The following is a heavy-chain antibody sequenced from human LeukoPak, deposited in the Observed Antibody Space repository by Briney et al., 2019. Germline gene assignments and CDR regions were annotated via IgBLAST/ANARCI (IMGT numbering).Heavy chain of an antibody. CDR2: ILYSGST. CDR3: ARASQGQQPYLVNY. J-gene: IGHJ4*02. CDR1: GGSINSDY. D-gene: IGHD6-13*01. Sequence: SETLSLTCTVSGGSINSDYWSWVRQPPGKGLEWIGFILYSGSTNYNPSLKSRVTISVDTSKNQFSLKLSSVTAADTAVYYCARASQGQQPYLVNYWGQGTLVTVSS. V-gene: IGHV4-59*01.